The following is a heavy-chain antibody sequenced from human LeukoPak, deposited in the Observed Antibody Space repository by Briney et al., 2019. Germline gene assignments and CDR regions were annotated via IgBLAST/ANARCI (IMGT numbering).Heavy chain of an antibody. CDR3: ARGRDYYGAGSYYCWFDP. CDR2: IYCSGST. CDR1: GFSLSSSSYY. D-gene: IGHD3-10*01. V-gene: IGHV4-39*01. J-gene: IGHJ5*02. Sequence: SETLSLTCTVSGFSLSSSSYYWGWIRQPPGKGLEWIGSIYCSGSTYYNPSINSLAISTVDTSNNLYPLKLSSVTAADTAVYYCARGRDYYGAGSYYCWFDPWGEETLVTVSS.